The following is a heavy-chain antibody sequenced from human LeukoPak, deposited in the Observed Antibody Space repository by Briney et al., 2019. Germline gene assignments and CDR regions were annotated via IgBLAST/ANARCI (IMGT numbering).Heavy chain of an antibody. Sequence: PSETLSLTCAVYGGSFSGYYWSWIRQPPGKGLEWIGEINHSGSTNYNPSLKSRVTISVDTSKNQFSLKLSSVTAADTAVYYCARQVDSSGYYYFYFDYWGQGTLVTVSS. CDR3: ARQVDSSGYYYFYFDY. CDR2: INHSGST. V-gene: IGHV4-34*01. D-gene: IGHD3-22*01. CDR1: GGSFSGYY. J-gene: IGHJ4*02.